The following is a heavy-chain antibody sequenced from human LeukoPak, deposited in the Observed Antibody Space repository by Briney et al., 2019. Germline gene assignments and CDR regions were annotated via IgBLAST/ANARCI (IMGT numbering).Heavy chain of an antibody. D-gene: IGHD3-10*01. CDR3: AKGKFTMVRGVMDV. V-gene: IGHV3-43*02. CDR1: GFTFDDYA. J-gene: IGHJ6*02. Sequence: GGSLRLSCAASGFTFDDYAMHWVRQAPGKGLEWVSLISGDGGSTYYADSVKGRFTISRDNSKNSLYLQMNSLRAEDTALYYCAKGKFTMVRGVMDVWGQGTTVTVSS. CDR2: ISGDGGST.